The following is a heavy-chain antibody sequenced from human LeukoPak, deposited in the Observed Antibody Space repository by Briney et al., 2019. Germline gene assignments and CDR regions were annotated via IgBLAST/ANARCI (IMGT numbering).Heavy chain of an antibody. CDR3: ARGYSSSSH. J-gene: IGHJ4*02. D-gene: IGHD6-13*01. CDR2: IYYSGST. CDR1: GGSISSYY. Sequence: SETLSLTCTVSGGSISSYYWSWIRQPPGKGLEWIGYIYYSGSTNYNPSFKSRVTISVDTSKNQFSLKLSSVTAADTAVYYCARGYSSSSHWGQGTLVTVSS. V-gene: IGHV4-59*08.